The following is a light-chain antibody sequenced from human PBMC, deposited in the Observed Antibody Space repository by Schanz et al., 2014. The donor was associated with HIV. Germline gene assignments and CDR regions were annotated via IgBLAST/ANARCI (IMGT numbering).Light chain of an antibody. CDR1: SSNIGAGYD. CDR3: QSYDSSLRVVV. V-gene: IGLV1-40*01. Sequence: QSVLTQPPSVSGAPGQRVTISCTGSSSNIGAGYDVHWYKQLPETAPKLLIFGDNNRPSGVPDRISGSRSATSASLAITGLQAEDEAIYYCQSYDSSLRVVVFGGGTKLTVL. J-gene: IGLJ2*01. CDR2: GDN.